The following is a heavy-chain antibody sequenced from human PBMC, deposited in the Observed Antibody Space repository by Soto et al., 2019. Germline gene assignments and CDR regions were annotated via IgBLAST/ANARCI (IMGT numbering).Heavy chain of an antibody. D-gene: IGHD2-21*02. CDR3: ARASGGGDCYFDY. Sequence: ASVKVSCKASGYTFTSYAMHWVRQAPGQRLEWMGWINAGNGNTKYSQKFQGRVTITRDTSASTAYMELSSLRSEDTAVYYCARASGGGDCYFDYWGQGTLVTVSS. CDR1: GYTFTSYA. J-gene: IGHJ4*02. V-gene: IGHV1-3*01. CDR2: INAGNGNT.